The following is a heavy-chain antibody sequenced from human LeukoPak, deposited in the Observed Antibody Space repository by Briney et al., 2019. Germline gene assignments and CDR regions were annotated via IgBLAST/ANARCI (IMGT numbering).Heavy chain of an antibody. CDR3: ARGGYDFWSGPPYYYYFMDV. D-gene: IGHD3-3*01. CDR1: GGSISSYY. V-gene: IGHV4-4*07. CDR2: IYSSGNT. J-gene: IGHJ6*03. Sequence: PSETLSLTCTVSGGSISSYYWSWIRQPAGKGLEWVGHIYSSGNTNHNSSLMSRVTMSVDTSKNQFSLKLSSVTAADTAVYYCARGGYDFWSGPPYYYYFMDVWGKGTTVTVSS.